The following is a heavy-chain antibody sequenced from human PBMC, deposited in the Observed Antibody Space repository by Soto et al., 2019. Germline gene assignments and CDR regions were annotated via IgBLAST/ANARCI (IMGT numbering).Heavy chain of an antibody. D-gene: IGHD2-21*01. CDR2: VYHSGST. CDR1: STSISNDIW. V-gene: IGHV4-4*02. CDR3: ARGAYCGDDCYLRAFDV. J-gene: IGHJ3*01. Sequence: QVQLRESGPGLVKPSGTLSLTCAVSSTSISNDIWWSWVRQSPEKGLEWIGEVYHSGSTNYNPSLESRVTMSVDKSKNHFSLEVTSLTAADTAVYYCARGAYCGDDCYLRAFDVWGQGTMVTVSS.